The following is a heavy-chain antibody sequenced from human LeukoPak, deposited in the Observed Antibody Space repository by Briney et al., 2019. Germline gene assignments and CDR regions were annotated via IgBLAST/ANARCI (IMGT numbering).Heavy chain of an antibody. CDR3: AREYCSSSSCFHYSYYYFMDV. Sequence: PSETLSLTCTVSAGSISNYYWSWIRQPAGKGLEWIGCIYTSGRTNYNPSLGSRVTMSVDTSKNQFSLKMTSVTPADTAVYYCAREYCSSSSCFHYSYYYFMDVWGKGTKVTVSS. J-gene: IGHJ6*04. D-gene: IGHD2-2*01. CDR2: IYTSGRT. CDR1: AGSISNYY. V-gene: IGHV4-4*07.